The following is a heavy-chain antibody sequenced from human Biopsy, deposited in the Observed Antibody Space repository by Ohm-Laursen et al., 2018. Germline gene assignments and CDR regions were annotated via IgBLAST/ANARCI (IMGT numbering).Heavy chain of an antibody. CDR3: ATDGAGSYNEN. V-gene: IGHV3-11*01. Sequence: SLRLSCAASGFTFGDYYMSWIRQAPGKGPEWLSYISGSGVTKMYADSVKGRFTVSRDNAKNSLYLAMNNLTVEDMAVYYCATDGAGSYNENWGQGTLVSVSS. D-gene: IGHD3-10*01. CDR2: ISGSGVTK. CDR1: GFTFGDYY. J-gene: IGHJ4*02.